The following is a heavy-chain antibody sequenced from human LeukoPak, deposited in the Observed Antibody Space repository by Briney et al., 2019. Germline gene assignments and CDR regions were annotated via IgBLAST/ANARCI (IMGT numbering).Heavy chain of an antibody. CDR1: GFTFSSSW. J-gene: IGHJ3*02. Sequence: GESPRLSCVVSGFTFSSSWMHWVRQAPGKGLVWVSRINSDGSSTNYADSVKGRFTISRDNAKNTLYLQLNSLRDEDTAVHYCARGNGHGFEMWGQGTMVTVSS. D-gene: IGHD2-8*01. V-gene: IGHV3-74*01. CDR2: INSDGSST. CDR3: ARGNGHGFEM.